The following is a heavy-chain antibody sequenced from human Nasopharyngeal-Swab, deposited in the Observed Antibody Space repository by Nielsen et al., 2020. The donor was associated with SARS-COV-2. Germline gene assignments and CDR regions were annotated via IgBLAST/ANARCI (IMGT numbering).Heavy chain of an antibody. V-gene: IGHV4-39*01. J-gene: IGHJ4*02. CDR3: ARTNTERPNFDS. Sequence: SKTLSLTCTVSGGSISGSTYDWGWVRQPPGKGLEWIANIYYTGNTYYSPSLKSRVTISVDTSRSQFSLTLSSMTAADRAVYYCARTNTERPNFDSWGQGLLVTVSS. CDR2: IYYTGNT. D-gene: IGHD2-8*01. CDR1: GGSISGSTYD.